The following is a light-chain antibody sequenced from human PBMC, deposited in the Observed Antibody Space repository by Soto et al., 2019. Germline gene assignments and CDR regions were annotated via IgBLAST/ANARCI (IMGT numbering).Light chain of an antibody. CDR3: CSYAGSYR. CDR2: DVS. V-gene: IGLV2-11*01. Sequence: SALTQPRSVSGSPGQSVTISCTGTSSDVGGYNYVSWYQQHPGKAPKLMIYDVSKRPSGVPDRFSGSKSGNTASLTISGLQAEDEADYYCCSYAGSYRIGGGTKLTVL. CDR1: SSDVGGYNY. J-gene: IGLJ2*01.